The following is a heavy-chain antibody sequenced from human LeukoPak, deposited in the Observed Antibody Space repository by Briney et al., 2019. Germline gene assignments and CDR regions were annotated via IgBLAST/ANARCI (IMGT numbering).Heavy chain of an antibody. Sequence: ASETLSLTCTVSGGSISSGDYYWSWIRQPPGKGLEWIGYIYYSGSTYYNPSLKSRVTISVDTSKNQFSLKLSSVTAADTAVYYCARGYFDWLGTIFDYWGQGTLVTVSS. J-gene: IGHJ4*02. CDR1: GGSISSGDYY. CDR2: IYYSGST. D-gene: IGHD3-9*01. CDR3: ARGYFDWLGTIFDY. V-gene: IGHV4-30-4*02.